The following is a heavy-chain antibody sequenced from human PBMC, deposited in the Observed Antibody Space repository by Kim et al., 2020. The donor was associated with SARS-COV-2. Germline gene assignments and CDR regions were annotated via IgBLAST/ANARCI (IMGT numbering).Heavy chain of an antibody. CDR3: ARVLTSGWSYFDY. V-gene: IGHV3-21*04. Sequence: GGSLRLSCAASGFTFSSYSMNWVRQAPGKGLEWISSISSSSSYIYYADSVKGRLTISRDNARPSLYLQMNSLRAEDTAVYYCARVLTSGWSYFDYWGQGT. D-gene: IGHD6-19*01. J-gene: IGHJ4*02. CDR1: GFTFSSYS. CDR2: ISSSSSYI.